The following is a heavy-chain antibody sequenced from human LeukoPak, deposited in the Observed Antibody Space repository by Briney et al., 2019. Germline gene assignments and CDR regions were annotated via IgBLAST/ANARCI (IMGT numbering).Heavy chain of an antibody. V-gene: IGHV1-18*01. CDR3: ARDLRGGYCSGGSCYAY. Sequence: APVKVSCKASGYTFTSYGISWVRQAPGQGLEWMGWISAYNGNTNYAQKLQGRVTMTTDTSTSTAYMELRSLRSDDTAVYYCARDLRGGYCSGGSCYAYWGQGTLVTVSS. CDR2: ISAYNGNT. CDR1: GYTFTSYG. J-gene: IGHJ4*02. D-gene: IGHD2-15*01.